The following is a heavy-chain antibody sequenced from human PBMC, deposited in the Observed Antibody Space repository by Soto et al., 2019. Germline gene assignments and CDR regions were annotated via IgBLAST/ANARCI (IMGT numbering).Heavy chain of an antibody. CDR1: GFTFSSYS. J-gene: IGHJ5*02. V-gene: IGHV3-21*01. CDR2: ISSSSSYI. Sequence: EVQLVESGGGLVKPGGSLRLSCAASGFTFSSYSMNWVRQAPGKGLEWVSSISSSSSYIYYADPVKGRFTISRDNAKNSLYLQMNSLRAEDTAVYYCARDTTTYGDYSPHWFDPWGQGTLVTVSS. D-gene: IGHD4-17*01. CDR3: ARDTTTYGDYSPHWFDP.